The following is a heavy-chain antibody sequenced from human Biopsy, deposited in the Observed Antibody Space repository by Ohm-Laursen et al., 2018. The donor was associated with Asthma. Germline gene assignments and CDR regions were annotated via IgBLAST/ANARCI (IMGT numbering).Heavy chain of an antibody. D-gene: IGHD4-17*01. CDR2: VFWSGST. V-gene: IGHV4-61*01. CDR1: GGSVSTGSYY. J-gene: IGHJ6*02. Sequence: GTLSLTCTVSGGSVSTGSYYWSWIRQPPGKGLEWIGFVFWSGSTHYSRSLERRVSISIDTATNEFSMKLWSVTPADTAVYSCARVVSYGDIYFGIDVWGPGNTVVVS. CDR3: ARVVSYGDIYFGIDV.